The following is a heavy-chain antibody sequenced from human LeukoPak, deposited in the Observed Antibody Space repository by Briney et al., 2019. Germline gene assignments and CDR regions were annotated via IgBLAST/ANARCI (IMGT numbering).Heavy chain of an antibody. CDR1: GFTFSSYA. V-gene: IGHV3-23*01. CDR3: AKRLLYYYGSGSYIDY. CDR2: ISGSGGST. D-gene: IGHD3-10*01. Sequence: GGSLSLSCAASGFTFSSYAMSWVRQAPGKGRGWVSAISGSGGSTYYAASVKGRFTISRDNSKNTLFLQMISLRAEDTAVYDCAKRLLYYYGSGSYIDYWGQGTLVTVSS. J-gene: IGHJ4*02.